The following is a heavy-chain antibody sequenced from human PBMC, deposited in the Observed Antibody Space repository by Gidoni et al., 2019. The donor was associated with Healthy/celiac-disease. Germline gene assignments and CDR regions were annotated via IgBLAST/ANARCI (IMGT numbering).Heavy chain of an antibody. CDR3: ARGGELPFPCDY. Sequence: VQLLESGGGLVQPGGSLSLSCAASGFTFSSYSMNWVRQAPGKGLEWVAYISSSSSNIYYADSVKGRFTISRDKAKNSLYRQMNSLRDEDTAVYYCARGGELPFPCDYWGQGTLVTVSS. CDR1: GFTFSSYS. J-gene: IGHJ4*02. V-gene: IGHV3-48*02. D-gene: IGHD3-16*02. CDR2: ISSSSSNI.